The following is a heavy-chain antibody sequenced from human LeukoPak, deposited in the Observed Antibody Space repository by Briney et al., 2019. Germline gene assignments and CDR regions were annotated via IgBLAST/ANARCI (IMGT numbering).Heavy chain of an antibody. CDR2: FDPEDGET. CDR3: ARAPAGPYYYYYYMDV. CDR1: GYTLTELS. V-gene: IGHV1-24*01. D-gene: IGHD6-13*01. Sequence: ASVKVSCKVSGYTLTELSMHWVRQAPGKGLEWMGGFDPEDGETIYAQKFQGRVTMTEDTSTDTAYMELSSLRSEDTAVYYCARAPAGPYYYYYYMDVWGKGTTVTISS. J-gene: IGHJ6*03.